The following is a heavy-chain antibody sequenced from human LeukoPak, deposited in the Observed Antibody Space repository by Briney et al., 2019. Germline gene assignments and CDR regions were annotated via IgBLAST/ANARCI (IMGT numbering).Heavy chain of an antibody. CDR2: IKQDGSEK. CDR3: ERDGRSGLLDY. V-gene: IGHV3-7*01. CDR1: GFTFSSHW. D-gene: IGHD3-10*01. J-gene: IGHJ4*02. Sequence: GGSLRLPCAASGFTFSSHWMSWVRQAPGKGPEWVANIKQDGSEKYYVDSVKGRFTIPRDNAKNSLYLQMNSLRAEDTAVYYCERDGRSGLLDYWGQGTLVTVSS.